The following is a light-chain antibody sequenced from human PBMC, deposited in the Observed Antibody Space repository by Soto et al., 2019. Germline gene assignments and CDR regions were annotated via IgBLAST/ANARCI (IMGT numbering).Light chain of an antibody. CDR2: EAS. J-gene: IGKJ1*01. CDR1: QSVSSSY. CDR3: QQYGRSPPSST. Sequence: EIVLTQSPGTLSLSPGERATLSCRASQSVSSSYLAWYQQKPGQPPRPLIAEASTRATGIPDRFSGSGSGTDFTLTISGMEPDEFAVYYWQQYGRSPPSSTFGQGTKVEI. V-gene: IGKV3-20*01.